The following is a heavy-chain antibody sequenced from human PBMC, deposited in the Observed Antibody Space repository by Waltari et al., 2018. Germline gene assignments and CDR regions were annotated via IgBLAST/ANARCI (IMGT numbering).Heavy chain of an antibody. D-gene: IGHD2-15*01. CDR3: ARDRGRGLYLDS. J-gene: IGHJ4*02. Sequence: QVQLQESGPGLVKPSGTLSLTCRVSGDSVSSSYRWSWVRQPPGEGLEWIGQIHGSGRTNYNPSLESRVSVSMDTSNNQLSLKVTSATAADTAIYYCARDRGRGLYLDSWGQGTLVTVSP. CDR2: IHGSGRT. CDR1: GDSVSSSYR. V-gene: IGHV4-4*02.